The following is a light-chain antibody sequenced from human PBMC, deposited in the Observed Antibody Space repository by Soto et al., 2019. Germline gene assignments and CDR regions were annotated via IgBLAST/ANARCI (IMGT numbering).Light chain of an antibody. V-gene: IGKV3-15*01. CDR1: QSVSGY. CDR2: ATS. J-gene: IGKJ4*01. CDR3: QHYNNWPLT. Sequence: EIVITQSPGTVSVFPGETVTLSCRASQSVSGYLAWYQQKPGQTPRLLIYATSTRATGIPARFSGSGSGTEFTLTISSLQSEDFAVYYCQHYNNWPLTFGGGTKVDIK.